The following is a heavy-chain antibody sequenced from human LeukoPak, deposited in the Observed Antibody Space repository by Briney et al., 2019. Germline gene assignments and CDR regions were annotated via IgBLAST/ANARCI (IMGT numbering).Heavy chain of an antibody. CDR2: ISYDGNNK. CDR1: GFTFSSYW. Sequence: GGSLRLSCAASGFTFSSYWMHWVRQAPGKGLAWVAHISYDGNNKYYADSVKGRFTISRDNSKNTLYLQMNSLRAEDTAVYYCAKDRGVTTYYHYGMDVWGQGTPVTVS. V-gene: IGHV3-30*18. CDR3: AKDRGVTTYYHYGMDV. J-gene: IGHJ6*02. D-gene: IGHD4-17*01.